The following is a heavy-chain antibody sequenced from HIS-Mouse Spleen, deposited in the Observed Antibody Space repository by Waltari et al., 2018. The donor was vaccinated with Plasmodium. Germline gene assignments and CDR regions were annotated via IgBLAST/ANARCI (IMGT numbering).Heavy chain of an antibody. V-gene: IGHV3-7*01. CDR2: IKQDGSEK. D-gene: IGHD6-13*01. J-gene: IGHJ2*01. CDR1: GLPFSSYW. Sequence: EVQLVESGGGLVQPGGSLRLSCAASGLPFSSYWMSWVRKAPGKGLEWVANIKQDGSEKYYVDSVKGRFTTSRDNAKNSLYLQMNSLRAEDTAVYYCASSWYWYFDLWGRGTLVTVSS. CDR3: ASSWYWYFDL.